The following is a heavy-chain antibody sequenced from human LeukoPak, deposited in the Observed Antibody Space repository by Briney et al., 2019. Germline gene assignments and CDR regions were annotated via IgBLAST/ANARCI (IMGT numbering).Heavy chain of an antibody. CDR1: GFTFSSHG. V-gene: IGHV3-33*01. Sequence: SGGSLRLSCAASGFTFSSHGMHWVRQAPGKGLEWVAIIWYDGSNEYYADSVKGRFTISRDNSKNTLYLQMNSLRAEDTAVYYCARALWPYYFDYWGQGTLVTVSS. CDR3: ARALWPYYFDY. J-gene: IGHJ4*02. CDR2: IWYDGSNE. D-gene: IGHD2-21*01.